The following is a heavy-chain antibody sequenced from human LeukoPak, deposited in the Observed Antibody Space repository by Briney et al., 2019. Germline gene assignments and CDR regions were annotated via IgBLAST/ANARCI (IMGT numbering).Heavy chain of an antibody. V-gene: IGHV4-61*01. CDR3: ARALDIVVVPAASGFDP. CDR2: IYYSGST. CDR1: GGSIRSGSYY. Sequence: SETLSLTCTVSGGSIRSGSYYWSWIRQPPGKGLEWIGYIYYSGSTNYNPSLKSRVTISVDTSKNQFSLKLSSVTAADTAVYYCARALDIVVVPAASGFDPWGQGTLVTVSS. J-gene: IGHJ5*02. D-gene: IGHD2-2*03.